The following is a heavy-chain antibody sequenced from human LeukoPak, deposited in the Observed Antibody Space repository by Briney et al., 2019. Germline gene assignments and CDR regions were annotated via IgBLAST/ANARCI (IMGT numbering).Heavy chain of an antibody. CDR2: INPNTGGT. V-gene: IGHV1-2*02. D-gene: IGHD5-24*01. J-gene: IGHJ6*03. CDR1: GYTLTAYY. Sequence: ASVKVSCKASGYTLTAYYMHWVRQAPGQGLEWMGWINPNTGGTNYAQKFQGRVTMTWDTSISTAYTELRGLRSDDTAVFYCASSDGYNKAGYYYYMDVWGKGATVTVSS. CDR3: ASSDGYNKAGYYYYMDV.